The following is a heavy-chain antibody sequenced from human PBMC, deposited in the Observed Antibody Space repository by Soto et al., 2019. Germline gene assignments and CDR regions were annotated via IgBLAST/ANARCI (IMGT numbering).Heavy chain of an antibody. D-gene: IGHD6-13*01. J-gene: IGHJ6*02. V-gene: IGHV3-30*18. CDR1: GFTFSSYG. Sequence: GGSLRLSCAASGFTFSSYGMHWVRQAPGKGLEWVAVISYDGSNKYYADSVKGRFTISRDNSKNTLYQQMNSLRAEDTAVYYCAKGDTRRYSSSWFFYYYYGMDVWGQGTTVTVSS. CDR3: AKGDTRRYSSSWFFYYYYGMDV. CDR2: ISYDGSNK.